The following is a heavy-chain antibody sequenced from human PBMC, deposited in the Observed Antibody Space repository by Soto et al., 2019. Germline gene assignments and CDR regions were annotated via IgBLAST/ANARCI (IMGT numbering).Heavy chain of an antibody. CDR2: IDPRDSDT. D-gene: IGHD6-19*01. Sequence: GESLKISCKGSGYTFTGYWVAWVRQMPGRGPEWMGGIDPRDSDTRYSPSFQGQVTISVDKSTTTAHLQWRSLKASDTAIYYCASLAGYRSGWPLGSWGQGTRVTVSS. V-gene: IGHV5-51*01. CDR1: GYTFTGYW. CDR3: ASLAGYRSGWPLGS. J-gene: IGHJ4*02.